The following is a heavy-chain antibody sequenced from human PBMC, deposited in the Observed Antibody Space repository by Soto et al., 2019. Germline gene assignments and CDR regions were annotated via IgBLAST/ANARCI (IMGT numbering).Heavy chain of an antibody. D-gene: IGHD5-12*01. V-gene: IGHV1-69*01. CDR1: GGTFNNYP. CDR2: SIPIFGTA. CDR3: ARGRGYSGDDHYYYFDMDV. J-gene: IGHJ6*02. Sequence: QVQLVQSGAEVQKPASSVKVSCKASGGTFNNYPITWVRQAPGEGLEWMGGSIPIFGTANYAQNFQGRVTISVDESTSTAYMELSSLRSEDTAVYYCARGRGYSGDDHYYYFDMDVWGQGTTVTVSS.